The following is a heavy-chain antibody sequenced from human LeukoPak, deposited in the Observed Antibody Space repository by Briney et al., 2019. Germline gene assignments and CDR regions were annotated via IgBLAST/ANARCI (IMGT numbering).Heavy chain of an antibody. V-gene: IGHV4/OR15-8*01. Sequence: SETLSLTCAVSGASIDSHSWWSWVRPPPGKGLEWIGEIYHSGGANYKPSLKSRVTMSVDTSKNHFSLKLTSVTAADTAVYYCAYNRNFALDNWGQGTLVTVSS. D-gene: IGHD1-14*01. CDR1: GASIDSHSW. CDR3: AYNRNFALDN. CDR2: IYHSGGA. J-gene: IGHJ4*02.